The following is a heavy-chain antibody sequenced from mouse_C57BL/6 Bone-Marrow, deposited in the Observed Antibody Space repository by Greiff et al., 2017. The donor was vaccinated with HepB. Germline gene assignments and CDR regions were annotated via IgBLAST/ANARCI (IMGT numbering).Heavy chain of an antibody. Sequence: VQLQQSGAELVRPGASVKLSCTASGFNIKDDYMHWVKQRPEQGLEWIGWIDPENGDTEYASKFQGKATITADTSSNTAYLQLSSLTSEDTAVYYCTTGGDYDWFAYWCQGTLVTVSA. CDR2: IDPENGDT. J-gene: IGHJ3*01. CDR1: GFNIKDDY. V-gene: IGHV14-4*01. D-gene: IGHD2-4*01. CDR3: TTGGDYDWFAY.